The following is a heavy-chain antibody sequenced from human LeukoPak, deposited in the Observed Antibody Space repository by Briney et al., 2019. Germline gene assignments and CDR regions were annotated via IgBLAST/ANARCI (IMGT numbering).Heavy chain of an antibody. CDR1: GFIFSNFW. J-gene: IGHJ3*02. D-gene: IGHD2-2*01. CDR3: ARDQDIVVVPAASGAFDI. V-gene: IGHV3-7*01. CDR2: IKQDGSRK. Sequence: GGSLRLSCAASGFIFSNFWMGRVRQAPGQGPEWVADIKQDGSRKYYVDSVKGRFTISRDNAKSSLYLQLNSLRAEDTAVYYCARDQDIVVVPAASGAFDIWGQGTMVTVSS.